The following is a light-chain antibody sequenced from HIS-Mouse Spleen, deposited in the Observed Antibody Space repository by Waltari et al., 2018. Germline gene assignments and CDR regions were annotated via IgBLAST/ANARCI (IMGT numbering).Light chain of an antibody. J-gene: IGLJ3*02. V-gene: IGLV2-23*01. CDR1: SSDAGSYNL. CDR3: CSYAGSSTWV. Sequence: QSALTQPASVSGSPGQSITISCTGTSSDAGSYNLVSWYQQHPGKAPKLMIYEGSKRPSGVSNRFYGSKSGNTASLTISGLQAEDEADYYCCSYAGSSTWVFGGGTKLTVL. CDR2: EGS.